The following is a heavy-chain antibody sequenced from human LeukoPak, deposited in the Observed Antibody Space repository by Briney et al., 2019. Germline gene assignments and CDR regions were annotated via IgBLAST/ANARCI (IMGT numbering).Heavy chain of an antibody. D-gene: IGHD3-3*01. V-gene: IGHV4-34*01. CDR2: INHSGST. J-gene: IGHJ6*02. Sequence: PSETLSLTCAVYGGSFSGYYWSWIRQPPGKGLEWIGEINHSGSTNYNPSLKSRVTISVDTSKNQFSLKLSSVTAADTAVYYCARDPVFWSGYYRLHGMDVWGQGTTVTVFS. CDR3: ARDPVFWSGYYRLHGMDV. CDR1: GGSFSGYY.